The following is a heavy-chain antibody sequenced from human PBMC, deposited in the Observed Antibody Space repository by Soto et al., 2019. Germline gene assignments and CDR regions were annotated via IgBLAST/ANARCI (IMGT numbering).Heavy chain of an antibody. CDR2: ISSSSSTI. D-gene: IGHD2-2*01. CDR3: ARDGLYCSSTSCYHNWFDP. V-gene: IGHV3-48*02. Sequence: GGSLRLSCAASGFTFSSYSMNWVRQAPGKGLEWVSYISSSSSTIYYADSVKSRFTISRDNAKNSLYLQMNSLRDEDTAVYYCARDGLYCSSTSCYHNWFDPWGQGTLVTVSS. J-gene: IGHJ5*02. CDR1: GFTFSSYS.